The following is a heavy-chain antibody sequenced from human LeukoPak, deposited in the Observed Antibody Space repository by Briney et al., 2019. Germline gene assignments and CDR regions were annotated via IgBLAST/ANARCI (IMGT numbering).Heavy chain of an antibody. J-gene: IGHJ5*02. CDR1: GGSLSGYY. Sequence: PSETLSLTCAVYGGSLSGYYWSWIRQPPGKGLEWIGEINHSGSTNYNPSLKSRVTISVDTSKNQFSLKLSSVTAADTAVYYCARGFGDWGLSWFDPWGQGTLVTVSS. V-gene: IGHV4-34*01. CDR3: ARGFGDWGLSWFDP. CDR2: INHSGST. D-gene: IGHD3-10*01.